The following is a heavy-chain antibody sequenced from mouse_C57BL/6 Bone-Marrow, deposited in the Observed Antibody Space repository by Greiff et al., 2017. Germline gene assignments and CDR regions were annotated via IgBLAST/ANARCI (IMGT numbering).Heavy chain of an antibody. V-gene: IGHV1-39*01. CDR2: INPNYGTT. CDR1: GYSFTDYN. J-gene: IGHJ3*01. Sequence: VQLQQSGPELVKPGASVKISCKASGYSFTDYNMNWVKQSHGQSLEWIGVINPNYGTTSYNQKFKGKATLTVDTSSSTAYMQLNSLTSEDSAVYYCGRGGYYVLAYWGQGTPVTVSA. D-gene: IGHD2-3*01. CDR3: GRGGYYVLAY.